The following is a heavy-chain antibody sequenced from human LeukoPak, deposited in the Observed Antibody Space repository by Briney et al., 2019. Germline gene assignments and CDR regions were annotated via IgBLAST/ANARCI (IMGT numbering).Heavy chain of an antibody. D-gene: IGHD5-18*01. Sequence: SETLSLTCTVSDYSISSSNFWGWIRQPPGKGLEWIGEIYHSGSTNYNPSLESRVTISVDASKNQISLKLSSVTAADTTVYYCARAPERWYSYGSYTYYYMDVWGKGTTVTVSS. CDR3: ARAPERWYSYGSYTYYYMDV. CDR1: DYSISSSNF. J-gene: IGHJ6*03. V-gene: IGHV4-38-2*02. CDR2: IYHSGST.